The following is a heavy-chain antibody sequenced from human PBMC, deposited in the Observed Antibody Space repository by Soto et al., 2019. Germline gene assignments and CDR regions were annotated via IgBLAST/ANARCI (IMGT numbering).Heavy chain of an antibody. CDR1: GFIFSNYA. J-gene: IGHJ4*02. V-gene: IGHV3-23*01. CDR2: ISGSGATT. CDR3: TKGGIPRRYNIPKVDFDY. Sequence: GGSLRLSCAASGFIFSNYAMSWVRQAPGRGLEWVSAISGSGATTYYPDSVKGRFTISRDNSKNTLYLQMNNLRADDTAVYYCTKGGIPRRYNIPKVDFDYWGQGSLVTVSS. D-gene: IGHD1-1*01.